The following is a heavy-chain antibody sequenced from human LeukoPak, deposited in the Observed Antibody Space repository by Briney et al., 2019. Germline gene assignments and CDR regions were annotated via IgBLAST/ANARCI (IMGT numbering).Heavy chain of an antibody. D-gene: IGHD3-9*01. CDR3: AKAHLSDFDWLLYVGGFDY. J-gene: IGHJ4*02. Sequence: GGSLRLSCAASGFTFSSYGMHWVRQAPGKGLEWVAVISYDGSNKYYADSVKGRFTISRDNSKNALYLQMNSLRAEDTAVYYCAKAHLSDFDWLLYVGGFDYWGQGTLVTVSS. CDR1: GFTFSSYG. CDR2: ISYDGSNK. V-gene: IGHV3-30*18.